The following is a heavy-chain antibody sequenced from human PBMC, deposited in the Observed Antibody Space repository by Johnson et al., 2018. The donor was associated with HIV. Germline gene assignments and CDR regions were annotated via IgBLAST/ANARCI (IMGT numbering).Heavy chain of an antibody. V-gene: IGHV3-30*03. CDR1: GFTFSSYG. CDR3: ARDQSRLYAFDI. J-gene: IGHJ3*02. CDR2: ISYDGSNK. D-gene: IGHD6-13*01. Sequence: VQLLESGGGVVQPGRSLRLSCAASGFTFSSYGMHWVRQAPGKGLEWVAVISYDGSNKYYADSVKGRFTISRDNSKNTLYLQMNSLRAEDTAVYYCARDQSRLYAFDIWGQGTMVTVSS.